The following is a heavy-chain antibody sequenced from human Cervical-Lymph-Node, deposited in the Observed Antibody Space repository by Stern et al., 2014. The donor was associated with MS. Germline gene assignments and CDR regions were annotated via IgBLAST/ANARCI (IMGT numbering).Heavy chain of an antibody. D-gene: IGHD3-16*01. Sequence: QVQLVQSGPRLVTPSETLSLTCSVSGGSINNNAYYWGWIRQPPGKGLEWIGSVLYSVSTYYNPSLKSRATVSMDSSKTQFSLRLVSVTAADTAVYYCAKIHRAFANQGHWGQGVLVSVSS. J-gene: IGHJ1*01. CDR3: AKIHRAFANQGH. CDR2: VLYSVST. CDR1: GGSINNNAYY. V-gene: IGHV4-39*01.